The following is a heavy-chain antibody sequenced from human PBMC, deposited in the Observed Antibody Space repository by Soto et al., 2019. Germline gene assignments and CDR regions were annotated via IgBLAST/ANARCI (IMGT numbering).Heavy chain of an antibody. Sequence: GASVKVSCKASGVTFTNSAVQWVRQARGQRLEWIGWIVVGSGNTNYAQKFQERVTITRDMSTSTAYMELSGLISEDTAVYYCAADIDFWSGYYSFAHWGQGTLVTVSS. V-gene: IGHV1-58*01. CDR3: AADIDFWSGYYSFAH. CDR1: GVTFTNSA. D-gene: IGHD3-3*01. CDR2: IVVGSGNT. J-gene: IGHJ4*02.